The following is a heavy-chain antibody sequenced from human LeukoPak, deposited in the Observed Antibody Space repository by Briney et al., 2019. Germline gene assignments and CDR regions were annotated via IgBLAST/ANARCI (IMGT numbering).Heavy chain of an antibody. D-gene: IGHD2-2*01. CDR2: IYYSGST. Sequence: SETLSLTCTVSGGSISSYYWSWIRQPPGKGLEWIGYIYYSGSTNYNPSLKSRVTISVDTSKNQFSLKLSSVTAADTAVYYCARAGYCSSTSCYLSYFQHWGQGTLVTVSS. V-gene: IGHV4-59*12. CDR1: GGSISSYY. J-gene: IGHJ1*01. CDR3: ARAGYCSSTSCYLSYFQH.